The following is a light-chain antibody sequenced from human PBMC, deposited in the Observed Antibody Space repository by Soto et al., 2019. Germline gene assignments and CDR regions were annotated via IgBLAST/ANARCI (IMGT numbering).Light chain of an antibody. Sequence: DIALTQSPDSLALSLGERATMNCKSSQSVLYSSYNKSYLAWYQVKPGRPPKLLFSWASTRESGVPDRFSGSGSVTDSTLTISSLQAEDVAVYYCQQYYSTLITFGQGTRLEIK. CDR3: QQYYSTLIT. CDR2: WAS. CDR1: QSVLYSSYNKSY. J-gene: IGKJ5*01. V-gene: IGKV4-1*01.